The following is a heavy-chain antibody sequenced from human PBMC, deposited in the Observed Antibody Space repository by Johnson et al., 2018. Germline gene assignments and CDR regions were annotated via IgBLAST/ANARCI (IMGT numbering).Heavy chain of an antibody. CDR3: ARGFDSSAYYYGGGAFDI. J-gene: IGHJ3*02. CDR1: GYTFTRYD. CDR2: INPSGGST. Sequence: QVQLVQSGAEVKKXGASVKVSCKASGYTFTRYDINWVRQAPGQGLEWMGIINPSGGSTSYPQKFQGRVTITRDTSTSTVYMALSSLRSEDTAVYFCARGFDSSAYYYGGGAFDIWGQGTMVTVSS. D-gene: IGHD3-22*01. V-gene: IGHV1-46*01.